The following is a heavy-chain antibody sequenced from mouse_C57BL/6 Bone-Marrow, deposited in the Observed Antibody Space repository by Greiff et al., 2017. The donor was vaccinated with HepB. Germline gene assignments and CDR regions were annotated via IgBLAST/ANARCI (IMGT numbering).Heavy chain of an antibody. CDR1: GSSLTSYG. Sequence: QVQLKESGPGLLQPSQSLSITCTVPGSSLTSYGVHWVRQSPGKGLEWLGVIWSGGSTDYNAAFITRLSISKDNSKSQVFFKMNSLQADDTAIYYCARGGSYWYFDVWGTGTTVTVSS. J-gene: IGHJ1*03. V-gene: IGHV2-2*01. CDR2: IWSGGST. CDR3: ARGGSYWYFDV.